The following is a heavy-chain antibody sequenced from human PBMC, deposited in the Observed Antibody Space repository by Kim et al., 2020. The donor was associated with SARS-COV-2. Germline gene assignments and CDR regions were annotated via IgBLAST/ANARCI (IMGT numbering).Heavy chain of an antibody. V-gene: IGHV4-31*03. J-gene: IGHJ4*02. CDR3: ARKSRTAYYFDY. D-gene: IGHD3-16*01. CDR1: GGSINSAVYY. Sequence: SETLSRTCTVSGGSINSAVYYWTWIRQHPGKGLEWIGYIYYDGSTYYNPSLNSRLTISIDTSKNQFSLNLNSVTAADTALYYCARKSRTAYYFDYWGQGTLVTVSS. CDR2: IYYDGST.